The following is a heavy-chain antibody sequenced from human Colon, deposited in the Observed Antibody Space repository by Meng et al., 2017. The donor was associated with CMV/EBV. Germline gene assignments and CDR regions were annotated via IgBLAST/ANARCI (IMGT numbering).Heavy chain of an antibody. D-gene: IGHD3-16*01. Sequence: QVQVVQAGGGVGLPGASVKVPCKASGYRFTGYYIHWVRQAPGQGLEWMGWMDPTTGRTDYAQKFQGTVTMTRDTSISTAYLELSRLTSDDTAVYYCASHSSYVWGSHHWGQGTLVTVSS. CDR3: ASHSSYVWGSHH. CDR2: MDPTTGRT. J-gene: IGHJ1*01. V-gene: IGHV1-2*02. CDR1: GYRFTGYY.